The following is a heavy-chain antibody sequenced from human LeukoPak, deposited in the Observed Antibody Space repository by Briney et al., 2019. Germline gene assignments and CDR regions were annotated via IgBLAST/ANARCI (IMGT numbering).Heavy chain of an antibody. CDR2: INPHSGAT. D-gene: IGHD4-11*01. Sequence: APVKVSCKASGYGFSDGYFNWVRQAPGQGLEWMGWINPHSGATNYAQRFQGRVSMDASFDTAYMELSRLTSDDTAVYYCATSSTVTHTRDPWGQGTLVTVSS. J-gene: IGHJ5*02. CDR3: ATSSTVTHTRDP. V-gene: IGHV1-2*02. CDR1: GYGFSDGY.